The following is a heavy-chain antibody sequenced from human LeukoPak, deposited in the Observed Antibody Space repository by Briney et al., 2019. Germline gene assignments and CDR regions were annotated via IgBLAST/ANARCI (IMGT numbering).Heavy chain of an antibody. D-gene: IGHD4-11*01. V-gene: IGHV3-48*01. Sequence: PGGSLRLSCVASGLTFSNYVMTWVRQAPGKGPEWVSYISSSGSTIYYADSVKGRFTISRDNSKNTLYLQMNSLRAEDTAVYYCARETADSNLRGSWFDPWGQGTLVTVSS. CDR2: ISSSGSTI. CDR3: ARETADSNLRGSWFDP. CDR1: GLTFSNYV. J-gene: IGHJ5*02.